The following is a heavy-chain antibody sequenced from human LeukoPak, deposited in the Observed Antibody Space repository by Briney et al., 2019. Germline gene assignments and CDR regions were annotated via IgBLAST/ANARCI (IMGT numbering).Heavy chain of an antibody. CDR2: ISGSGGST. D-gene: IGHD3-3*01. Sequence: GGSLRLSCAASGFTFSSYAMSWVRQAPGKGLELVSAISGSGGSTYYADSVKGRFTISRDNSKNTLYLQMNSLRAEDTAVYYCARATIFGVVMTYYYYMDVWGKGTTVTVSS. CDR3: ARATIFGVVMTYYYYMDV. J-gene: IGHJ6*03. V-gene: IGHV3-23*01. CDR1: GFTFSSYA.